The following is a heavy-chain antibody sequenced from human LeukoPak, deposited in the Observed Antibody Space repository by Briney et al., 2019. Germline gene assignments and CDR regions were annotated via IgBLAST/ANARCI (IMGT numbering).Heavy chain of an antibody. CDR2: IRYDGSNK. J-gene: IGHJ6*03. CDR1: GFIFSSYG. Sequence: GGSLRLSCAASGFIFSSYGMHWVRQAPGKGLEWVAFIRYDGSNKYYADSVKGRFTISRDNSKNTLYLQMNSLRAEDTAVYYCAKEGPRYSGYAVWCYMDVWGKGTTVTVSS. D-gene: IGHD5-12*01. CDR3: AKEGPRYSGYAVWCYMDV. V-gene: IGHV3-30*02.